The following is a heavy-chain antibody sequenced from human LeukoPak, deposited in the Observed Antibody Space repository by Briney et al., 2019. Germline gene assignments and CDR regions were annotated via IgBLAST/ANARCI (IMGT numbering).Heavy chain of an antibody. CDR2: ISSSGSTI. J-gene: IGHJ4*02. CDR3: ARTSRYYYDSSGLDY. V-gene: IGHV3-48*03. D-gene: IGHD3-22*01. CDR1: EISSRTYR. Sequence: GGALRDSCATSEISSRTYRMNELLSAAGEALEKNSYISSSGSTIYYADSVKGRFTISRDNAKNSLYLQMNSLRAEDTAVYYCARTSRYYYDSSGLDYWGQGTLVTVSS.